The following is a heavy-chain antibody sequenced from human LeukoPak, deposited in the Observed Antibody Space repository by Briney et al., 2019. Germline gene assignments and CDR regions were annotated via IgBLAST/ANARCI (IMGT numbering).Heavy chain of an antibody. CDR1: GFTVSSNY. D-gene: IGHD6-13*01. J-gene: IGHJ4*02. CDR2: IYSGGST. V-gene: IGHV3-53*01. Sequence: GGSLRLSCAASGFTVSSNYMSWVRQAPGKGLEWVSVIYSGGSTYYADSVKGRFTISRDNSKNTLYLQMNSLRAEDTAVYYCAKTSGIAAAGWYFDYWGQGTLVTVSS. CDR3: AKTSGIAAAGWYFDY.